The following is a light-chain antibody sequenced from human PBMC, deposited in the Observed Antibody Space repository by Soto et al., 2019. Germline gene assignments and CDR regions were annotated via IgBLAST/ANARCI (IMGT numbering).Light chain of an antibody. Sequence: QPVLTQSPSASGTPGQRVTISCSGSRSNIGTNTLNWYRQFPGTAPKLLIYDNDQRPSGVPDRFSGSKSGTSASLAISGLQSEDEADYYCAAWDDSLNGPLFGGGTKLTVL. CDR3: AAWDDSLNGPL. CDR1: RSNIGTNT. J-gene: IGLJ3*02. V-gene: IGLV1-44*01. CDR2: DND.